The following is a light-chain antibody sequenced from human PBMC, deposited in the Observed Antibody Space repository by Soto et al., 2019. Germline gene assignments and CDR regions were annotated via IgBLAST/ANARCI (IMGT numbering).Light chain of an antibody. J-gene: IGKJ4*01. V-gene: IGKV3-20*01. Sequence: EIVLPPSPGTLSVSPGASSTVSCRASQTVRSGFLAWYQQKVGQAPRLLIYGASTRATGIPDRFSGSGSGTDFTLTIDRLEPEEFAVYYCNKYYSSPTTVGGGNKVDIK. CDR1: QTVRSGF. CDR2: GAS. CDR3: NKYYSSPTT.